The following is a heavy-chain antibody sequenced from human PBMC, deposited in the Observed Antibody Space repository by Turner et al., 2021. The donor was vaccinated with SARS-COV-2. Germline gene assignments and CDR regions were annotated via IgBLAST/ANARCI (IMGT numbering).Heavy chain of an antibody. V-gene: IGHV1-18*01. CDR1: GYTFTSYG. CDR2: ISAYNGNT. CDR3: ARGDIVVVVASTPGDYFDY. J-gene: IGHJ4*02. D-gene: IGHD2-15*01. Sequence: VQLVQSGAEVKKPGASVKGSCKASGYTFTSYGISWVRQAPGQGLGWMGWISAYNGNTNYAQKLQGRVTMTTDTSTSKAYLELRSLRSDDTAVYYCARGDIVVVVASTPGDYFDYWGQGTLVTVSS.